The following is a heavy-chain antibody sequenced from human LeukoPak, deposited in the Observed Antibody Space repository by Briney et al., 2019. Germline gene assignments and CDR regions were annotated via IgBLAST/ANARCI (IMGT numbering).Heavy chain of an antibody. D-gene: IGHD7-27*01. CDR3: ARGALKLTGDYYFDY. V-gene: IGHV4-4*07. CDR1: SGSISSYY. J-gene: IGHJ4*02. CDR2: IYTSGST. Sequence: PSETLSLTCTVSSGSISSYYWSWIRQPAGKGLEWIGRIYTSGSTNYNPSLKSRVTMSLDTSKNQFSLKLSSVTAADTAVYYCARGALKLTGDYYFDYWGQGTLVTVSS.